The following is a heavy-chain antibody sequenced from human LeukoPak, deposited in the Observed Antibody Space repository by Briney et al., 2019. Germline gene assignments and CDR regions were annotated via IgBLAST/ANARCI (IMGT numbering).Heavy chain of an antibody. CDR1: GNTFTGYY. V-gene: IGHV1-2*06. CDR3: ARGPGWDGSYYVVRSMGNWFDP. J-gene: IGHJ5*02. Sequence: ASVKVSCKASGNTFTGYYMHWVRQAPGQGLEWMGRINPNSGGTNYAQKFQGRVTMTRDTSISTAYMELSRLRSDDTAAYYCARGPGWDGSYYVVRSMGNWFDPWGQGTLVTVSS. D-gene: IGHD1-26*01. CDR2: INPNSGGT.